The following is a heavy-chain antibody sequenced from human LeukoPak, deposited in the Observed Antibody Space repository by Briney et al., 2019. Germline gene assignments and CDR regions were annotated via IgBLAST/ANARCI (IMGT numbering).Heavy chain of an antibody. Sequence: SETLSLTCTVSGGPISSYYWSWIRHPPGKALEWIGYIYYSGSTNYNPSLKSRVTISVDTSKNQFSLKLSSVTAADTAVYYCARDLSMADLGWFDPWGQGTLVTVSS. CDR3: ARDLSMADLGWFDP. CDR2: IYYSGST. D-gene: IGHD2-8*01. CDR1: GGPISSYY. J-gene: IGHJ5*02. V-gene: IGHV4-59*12.